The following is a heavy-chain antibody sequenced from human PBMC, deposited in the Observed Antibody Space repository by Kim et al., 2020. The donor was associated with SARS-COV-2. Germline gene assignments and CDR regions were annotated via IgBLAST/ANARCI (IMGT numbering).Heavy chain of an antibody. Sequence: STYYADSVKGRFTISRDNSKNTLCLQMNSLRAEDTAVYYCAKGGGSLDYGGQGILVTVSS. V-gene: IGHV3-23*01. D-gene: IGHD2-15*01. CDR2: ST. CDR3: AKGGGSLDY. J-gene: IGHJ4*02.